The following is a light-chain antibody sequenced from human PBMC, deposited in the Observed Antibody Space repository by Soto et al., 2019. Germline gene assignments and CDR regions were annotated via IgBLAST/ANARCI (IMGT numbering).Light chain of an antibody. Sequence: QSALTQPPSASGSPGQSVTISSTGTSSDVGGYNYVSWYQQHPGKAPKLMISEVSKRPSGVPDRFSGSKSGNTASLTVSGLQAEDEADYYCSSFAGNNNVVFGGGTTVTFL. CDR2: EVS. J-gene: IGLJ2*01. V-gene: IGLV2-8*01. CDR1: SSDVGGYNY. CDR3: SSFAGNNNVV.